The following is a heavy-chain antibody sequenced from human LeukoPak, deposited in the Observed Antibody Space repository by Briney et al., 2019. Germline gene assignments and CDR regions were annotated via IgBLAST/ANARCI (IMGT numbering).Heavy chain of an antibody. D-gene: IGHD2-15*01. Sequence: GASVKVSCKASGYTFTSYAMNWVRQAPGQGLEWMGWINTNTGNPTYAQGFTGRFVFSLDTSVSTAYLQISSLKAEDTAVYYCARVPCSGGSCYFDYWGQGTLVTVSS. V-gene: IGHV7-4-1*02. CDR3: ARVPCSGGSCYFDY. CDR2: INTNTGNP. CDR1: GYTFTSYA. J-gene: IGHJ4*02.